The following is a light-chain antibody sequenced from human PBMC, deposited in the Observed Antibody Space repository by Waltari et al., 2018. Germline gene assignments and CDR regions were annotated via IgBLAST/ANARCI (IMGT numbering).Light chain of an antibody. J-gene: IGKJ1*01. CDR1: QSVSSN. CDR3: QQYNNWPPGA. V-gene: IGKV3-15*01. CDR2: GAS. Sequence: EIVMTQPPATLPVSPGERATLSCRASQSVSSNLAWYQQKPSQAPRLLIHGASTRATGIPARFSGSGSGTEFTLTISSLQSEDFAVYYCQQYNNWPPGAFGQGTKVEIK.